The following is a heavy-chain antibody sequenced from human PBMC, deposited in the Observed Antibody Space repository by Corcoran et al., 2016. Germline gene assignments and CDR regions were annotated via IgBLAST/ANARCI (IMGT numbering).Heavy chain of an antibody. J-gene: IGHJ6*02. CDR2: IYPGDSDT. D-gene: IGHD3-10*01. CDR1: GYSFTSYW. CDR3: AQPSGGPGDYYYYGMDV. V-gene: IGHV5-51*01. Sequence: EVQLVQSGAEVKKSGESLKISCKGSGYSFTSYWIGWVRQMPGKGLEWMGIIYPGDSDTRYSPSFQGQVTISADKSISTAYLQWSSLKSSDTAMYYCAQPSGGPGDYYYYGMDVWGQGTTVTVSS.